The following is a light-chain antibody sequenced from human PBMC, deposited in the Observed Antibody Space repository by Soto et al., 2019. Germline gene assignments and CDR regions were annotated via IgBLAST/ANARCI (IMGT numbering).Light chain of an antibody. CDR3: QSYDTTLSGWV. V-gene: IGLV1-40*01. Sequence: QSVLTQPPSVSGAPGQRVTISCTGTNSNIGADYDVHWYQHLPGTAPKLLLYANNNRPSGVPDRFSGSRSGPSASLAITGLQADDEADYFCQSYDTTLSGWVLGGGTKVTVL. CDR2: ANN. CDR1: NSNIGADYD. J-gene: IGLJ3*02.